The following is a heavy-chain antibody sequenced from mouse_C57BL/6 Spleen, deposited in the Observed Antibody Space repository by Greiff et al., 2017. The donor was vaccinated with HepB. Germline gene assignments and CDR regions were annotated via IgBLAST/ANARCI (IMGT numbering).Heavy chain of an antibody. D-gene: IGHD2-3*01. CDR3: ARAGDGYSSYYAMDY. Sequence: QVQLQQSGAELVKPGASVKISCKASGYAFSSYWMNWVKQRPGKGLEWIGQIYPGDGDTNYNGKFKGKATLTADKSSSTAYMQLSSLTSEDSAVYFWARAGDGYSSYYAMDYWGQGTSVTVSS. V-gene: IGHV1-80*01. CDR1: GYAFSSYW. CDR2: IYPGDGDT. J-gene: IGHJ4*01.